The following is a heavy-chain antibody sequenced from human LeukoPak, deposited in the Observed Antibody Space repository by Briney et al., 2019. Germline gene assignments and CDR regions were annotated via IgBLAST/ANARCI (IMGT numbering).Heavy chain of an antibody. Sequence: PSETLSLTCTVSGGSISSGGYYWSWIRQHPGKGLEWIGYIYYSGSTCYNPSLKSRVTISVDTSKNQFSLKLSSVTAADTAVYYCARAVHSRSDAFDIWGQGTMVTVSS. CDR3: ARAVHSRSDAFDI. CDR2: IYYSGST. CDR1: GGSISSGGYY. J-gene: IGHJ3*02. V-gene: IGHV4-31*03.